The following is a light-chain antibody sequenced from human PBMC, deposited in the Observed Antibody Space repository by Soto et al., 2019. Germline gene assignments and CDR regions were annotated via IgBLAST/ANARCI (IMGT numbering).Light chain of an antibody. CDR1: TSNIGNNA. J-gene: IGLJ3*02. CDR2: YDD. V-gene: IGLV1-36*01. CDR3: ASWDDTLSGVV. Sequence: QSVLTQPPSVSGAPGQRVTISCSGSTSNIGNNAVNWYQQLPGKAPRALIYYDDLLPTGVSKRFSGSTSGTSVSLAISGLQSDDEADYYCASWDDTLSGVVFGGGTKLTVL.